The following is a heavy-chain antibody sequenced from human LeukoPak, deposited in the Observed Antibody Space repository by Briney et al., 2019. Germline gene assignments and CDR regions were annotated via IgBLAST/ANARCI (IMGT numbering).Heavy chain of an antibody. D-gene: IGHD1-20*01. V-gene: IGHV1-69*06. CDR3: ARGVREHNWNDGVAFDP. CDR2: ITPFFETR. Sequence: ASVKVSCKASGDTFSSSSISWVRQAPGQGFEWMGKITPFFETRSYAQKFQGRVTFTADKSTHTAYMELTSLTSEDTAIYYCARGVREHNWNDGVAFDPWGQGTLVTVSS. CDR1: GDTFSSSS. J-gene: IGHJ5*01.